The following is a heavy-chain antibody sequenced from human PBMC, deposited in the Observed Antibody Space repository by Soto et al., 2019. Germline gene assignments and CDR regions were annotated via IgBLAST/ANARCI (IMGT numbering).Heavy chain of an antibody. D-gene: IGHD3-10*01. V-gene: IGHV1-8*01. J-gene: IGHJ6*02. CDR2: MNPNSGNT. Sequence: QVQLVQSGAEVKKPGASVKVSCKASGYTFTSYDINWVRQATGQGLEWLGWMNPNSGNTGYAQKFQGRVTMNRNTSISTAYMELSSLRSEDTAVYYCARVGIRGVMNYYYGMDVWGRGTTVTVSS. CDR1: GYTFTSYD. CDR3: ARVGIRGVMNYYYGMDV.